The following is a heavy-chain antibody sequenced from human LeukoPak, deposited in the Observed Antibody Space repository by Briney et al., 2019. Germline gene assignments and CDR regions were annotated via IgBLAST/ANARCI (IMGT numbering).Heavy chain of an antibody. D-gene: IGHD3-9*01. CDR2: ISSSGSTI. V-gene: IGHV3-11*01. CDR1: GFTFSDYY. Sequence: PGGSLRLSCAASGFTFSDYYMSWIRQAPGKGLEWVSYISSSGSTIYYADSVKGRFTISRDNAKNSLYLQMNSLRAEDTAVYYCPRCDRMYYDILTGSDAFDIWGQGTMVTVSS. CDR3: PRCDRMYYDILTGSDAFDI. J-gene: IGHJ3*02.